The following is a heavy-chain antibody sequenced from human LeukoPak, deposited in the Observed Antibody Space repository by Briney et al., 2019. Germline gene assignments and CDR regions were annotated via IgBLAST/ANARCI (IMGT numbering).Heavy chain of an antibody. CDR3: ARGGGYDAFDI. CDR1: GDSISSSSYY. V-gene: IGHV4-39*07. Sequence: SETLSLTCTVSGDSISSSSYYWGWIRQPPGKGLEWIGTIFYSGSTYYNPSLKSRVTISVDTSKNQFSLKLSSVTAADTAVYYCARGGGYDAFDIWGQGTKVTVSS. D-gene: IGHD2-15*01. J-gene: IGHJ3*02. CDR2: IFYSGST.